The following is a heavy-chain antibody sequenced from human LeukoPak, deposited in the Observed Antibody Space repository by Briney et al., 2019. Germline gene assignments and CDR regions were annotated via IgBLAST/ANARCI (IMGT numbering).Heavy chain of an antibody. V-gene: IGHV4-38-2*02. CDR2: IYHSGST. D-gene: IGHD3-22*01. CDR3: ARDREYYYDSSGYYSDAFDI. J-gene: IGHJ3*02. Sequence: SETLSLTCTVSGYSISSGYYWGWIRQPPGKGLEWIGSIYHSGSTYYNPSLKSRVTISADTSKNQFSLKLSSVTAADTAVYYCARDREYYYDSSGYYSDAFDIWGQGTMVTVSS. CDR1: GYSISSGYY.